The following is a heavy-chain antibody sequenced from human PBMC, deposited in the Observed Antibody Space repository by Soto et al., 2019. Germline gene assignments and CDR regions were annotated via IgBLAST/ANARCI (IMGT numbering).Heavy chain of an antibody. J-gene: IGHJ6*02. D-gene: IGHD3-22*01. Sequence: GASVKVSCKASGYTFTGYYMHWVRQAPGQGLEWMGGIIPIFGTANYAQKFQGRVTITADESTSTAYMELSSLRSEDTAVYYCARDPGKYYDSSGYYTAPYYYYGMDVWGQGTTVTVSS. CDR2: IIPIFGTA. CDR1: GYTFTGYY. CDR3: ARDPGKYYDSSGYYTAPYYYYGMDV. V-gene: IGHV1-69*13.